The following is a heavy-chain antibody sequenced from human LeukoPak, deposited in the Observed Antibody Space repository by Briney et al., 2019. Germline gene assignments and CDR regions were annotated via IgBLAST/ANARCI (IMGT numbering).Heavy chain of an antibody. CDR1: GGSFSGYY. D-gene: IGHD3-3*01. CDR3: ARGWRFLGVDY. Sequence: ETLSLTCAVYGGSFSGYYWSWVRQAPGKGLEWVSYISRTNSTIYYADSVKGRFTISRDNAKNSLYLQMNSLRAEDTAVYYCARGWRFLGVDYWGQGILVTVSS. V-gene: IGHV3-48*01. CDR2: ISRTNSTI. J-gene: IGHJ4*02.